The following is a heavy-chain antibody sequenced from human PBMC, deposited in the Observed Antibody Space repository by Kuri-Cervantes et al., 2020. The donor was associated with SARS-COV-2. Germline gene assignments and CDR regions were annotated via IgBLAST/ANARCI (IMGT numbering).Heavy chain of an antibody. CDR2: ISAYNGNT. CDR3: ARDKDFWSGPGVNWFDP. D-gene: IGHD3-3*01. Sequence: ASVKVSCKASGYTFTSYGISWMRQAPGQGLEWMGWISAYNGNTNYAQKLQGRVTMTTDTSTSTAYMELRSLRSDDTAVYYCARDKDFWSGPGVNWFDPWGQGTLVTVSS. CDR1: GYTFTSYG. J-gene: IGHJ5*02. V-gene: IGHV1-18*01.